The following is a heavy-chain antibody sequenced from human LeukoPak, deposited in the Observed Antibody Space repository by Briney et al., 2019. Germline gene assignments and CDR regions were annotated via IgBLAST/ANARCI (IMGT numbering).Heavy chain of an antibody. V-gene: IGHV1-46*01. Sequence: ASVKVSCKASGYTFTSYYMHWVRQAPGQGLEWMGIINPSGGSTSYAQKLQGRVTMTRDTSTSTVYMELSSLRSEDTAVYYCARAFYYDSSGYYSGASDYWGQGTLVTVSS. CDR3: ARAFYYDSSGYYSGASDY. D-gene: IGHD3-22*01. J-gene: IGHJ4*02. CDR2: INPSGGST. CDR1: GYTFTSYY.